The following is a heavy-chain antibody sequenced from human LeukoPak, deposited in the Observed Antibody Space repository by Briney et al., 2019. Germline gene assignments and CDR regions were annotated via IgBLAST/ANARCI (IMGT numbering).Heavy chain of an antibody. CDR2: TRNKANSYTT. J-gene: IGHJ3*02. CDR3: ARDPVLRDI. CDR1: GFTFSDHY. V-gene: IGHV3-72*01. Sequence: GGSLRLSCAASGFTFSDHYMDWVRQAPGKGLEWFDRTRNKANSYTTEYAASVKGKFTISTDDSKNSLYLQMSSLKTADTAVYYCARDPVLRDIWGQGTMVTVSS. D-gene: IGHD3-3*01.